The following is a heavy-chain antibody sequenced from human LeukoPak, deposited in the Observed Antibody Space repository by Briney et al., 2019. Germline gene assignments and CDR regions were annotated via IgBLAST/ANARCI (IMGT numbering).Heavy chain of an antibody. Sequence: SETLSLTCTVSGGPISSSTCYWGWIRQPPGKGLEWIGNIYYGGSTYYNPSLKSRVTISVDTSKNQFSLKLSSVTAADTAVFYCARYYRNGPLDYWGQGTLVTVSS. CDR2: IYYGGST. V-gene: IGHV4-39*01. CDR3: ARYYRNGPLDY. D-gene: IGHD1-26*01. J-gene: IGHJ4*02. CDR1: GGPISSSTCY.